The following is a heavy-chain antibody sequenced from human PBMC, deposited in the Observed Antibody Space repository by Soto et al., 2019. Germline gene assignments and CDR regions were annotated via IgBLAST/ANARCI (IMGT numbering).Heavy chain of an antibody. J-gene: IGHJ3*01. CDR3: ARGVYYDTSGPFSDAFDV. CDR1: GFTFSTYW. CDR2: KKPDGSEN. Sequence: GGSLRLSCAASGFTFSTYWMSWVRQAPGKGLEWVANKKPDGSENWFVVFVKGRFTISRENAKNSFYLQMNGLRAGDTALYYFARGVYYDTSGPFSDAFDVWGQGTRVTVSS. V-gene: IGHV3-7*04. D-gene: IGHD3-22*01.